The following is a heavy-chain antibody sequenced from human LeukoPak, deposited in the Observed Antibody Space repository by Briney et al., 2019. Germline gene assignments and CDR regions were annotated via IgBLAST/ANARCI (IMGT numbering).Heavy chain of an antibody. CDR3: AKYLYQNYYYGMDV. CDR2: ISGSGGST. Sequence: GASLRLSCAASGFTFSSHAMSWVRQAPGKGLEWVSAISGSGGSTYYADSVKGRFTVSRDNSKNTPYLQMNSLRAEDTAVYSCAKYLYQNYYYGMDVWGQGTTVTVSS. V-gene: IGHV3-23*01. J-gene: IGHJ6*02. CDR1: GFTFSSHA. D-gene: IGHD2-2*01.